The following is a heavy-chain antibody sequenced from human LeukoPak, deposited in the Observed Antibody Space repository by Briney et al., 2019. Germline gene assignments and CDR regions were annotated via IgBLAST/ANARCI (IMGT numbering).Heavy chain of an antibody. J-gene: IGHJ4*02. Sequence: GGSLRLSCTAAGFTFNNYAMSWVRQAPGKGLEWVSHISDSGGKTYYADSVKGRFTISRDNSKNTLYLQMNSLRAEDTAVYYCARSYYYDSNSTPYYFDYWGQGTLVTVSS. CDR3: ARSYYYDSNSTPYYFDY. CDR2: ISDSGGKT. V-gene: IGHV3-23*01. CDR1: GFTFNNYA. D-gene: IGHD3-22*01.